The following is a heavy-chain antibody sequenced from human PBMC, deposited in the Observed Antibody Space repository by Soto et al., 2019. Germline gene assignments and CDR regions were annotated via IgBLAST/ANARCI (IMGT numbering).Heavy chain of an antibody. CDR2: IYYSGST. CDR3: ARHGGSIAAAQKYFDY. J-gene: IGHJ4*02. V-gene: IGHV4-39*01. D-gene: IGHD6-13*01. Sequence: PSETLSLTCTVSGGSISSSSYYWGWIRQPPGKGLEWIGSIYYSGSTYYNPSLKSRVTISVDTSKNQFSLKLSSVTAADTAVYYCARHGGSIAAAQKYFDYWGQGTLVTVSS. CDR1: GGSISSSSYY.